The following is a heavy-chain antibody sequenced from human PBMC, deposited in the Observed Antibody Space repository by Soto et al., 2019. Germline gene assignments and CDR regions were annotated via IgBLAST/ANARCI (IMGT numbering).Heavy chain of an antibody. CDR3: ARGQDYSSSWYRLYYYYGMDV. Sequence: SETLSLTCTVSGASFTDGSLFWGWIRQPPGKGLEWIGEINHSGSTNYNPSLKSRVTVSVDTSKNQFSLKLSSVTAADTAVHYCARGQDYSSSWYRLYYYYGMDVWGQGTTVTVSS. CDR1: GASFTDGSLF. D-gene: IGHD6-13*01. V-gene: IGHV4-34*01. CDR2: INHSGST. J-gene: IGHJ6*02.